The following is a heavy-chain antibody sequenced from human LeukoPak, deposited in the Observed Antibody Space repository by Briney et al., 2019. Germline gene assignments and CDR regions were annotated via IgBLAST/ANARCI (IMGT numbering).Heavy chain of an antibody. D-gene: IGHD3-3*01. J-gene: IGHJ4*02. CDR3: AREQNPYYDFWSGYSFDY. Sequence: GASVKVSCKASGYTFTGYYMHWVRQAPGQGLEWMGWINPNSGGTNYAQKSQGRVTMTRDTSISTAYMELSRLRSDDTAVYYCAREQNPYYDFWSGYSFDYWGQGTLVTVSS. CDR1: GYTFTGYY. V-gene: IGHV1-2*02. CDR2: INPNSGGT.